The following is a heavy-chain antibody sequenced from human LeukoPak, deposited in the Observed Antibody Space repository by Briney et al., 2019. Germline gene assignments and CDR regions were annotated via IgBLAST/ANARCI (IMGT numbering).Heavy chain of an antibody. D-gene: IGHD1-1*01. CDR1: GGSISSYY. J-gene: IGHJ6*02. CDR3: ARDSLNGWNYYYGMDV. CDR2: IYYSGST. V-gene: IGHV4-59*01. Sequence: SETLSLTCTVSGGSISSYYWSWVRQPPGKGLEWIGYIYYSGSTNYNPSLKSRVTISVDTSKNQFSLKLSSVTAADTAVYYCARDSLNGWNYYYGMDVWGQGTTVTVSS.